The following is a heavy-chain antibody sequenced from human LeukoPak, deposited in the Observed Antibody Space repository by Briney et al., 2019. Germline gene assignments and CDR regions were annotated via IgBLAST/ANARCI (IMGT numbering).Heavy chain of an antibody. CDR3: ARETIFPPLGGYYYGMDV. CDR1: GYSFTTYW. Sequence: GESLKISCKGSGYSFTTYWIAWVRQMPGKGLEWMGIIYPGDSDTRYSPSFQGQVTISADKSISTAYLQWSSLKASDTAMYYCARETIFPPLGGYYYGMDVWGQGTTVTVSS. D-gene: IGHD3-9*01. V-gene: IGHV5-51*01. J-gene: IGHJ6*02. CDR2: IYPGDSDT.